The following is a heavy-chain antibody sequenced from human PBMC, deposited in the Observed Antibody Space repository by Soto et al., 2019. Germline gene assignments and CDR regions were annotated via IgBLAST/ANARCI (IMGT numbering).Heavy chain of an antibody. CDR3: SRRGIAASEKVLNH. D-gene: IGHD6-25*01. Sequence: SETLSLTCSVSGASIINSSYYWGWLRQTPGKGLEWIASICQSGSAYYTSSLKSRVTIAVDTSKNHFALKSTSVTTANTGIHYSSRRGIAASEKVLNHWAQGTLVTVSS. CDR1: GASIINSSYY. V-gene: IGHV4-39*02. CDR2: ICQSGSA. J-gene: IGHJ5*02.